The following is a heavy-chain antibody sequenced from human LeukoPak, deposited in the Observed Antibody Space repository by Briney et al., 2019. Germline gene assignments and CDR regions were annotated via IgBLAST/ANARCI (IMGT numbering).Heavy chain of an antibody. V-gene: IGHV4-30-4*01. CDR3: AREVGYYYGSGSEL. D-gene: IGHD3-10*01. J-gene: IGHJ4*02. CDR1: GGSISSGDYY. CDR2: IYYSGST. Sequence: SETLSLTRTVSGGSISSGDYYWSWIRQPPGKGLEWIGYIYYSGSTYYNPSLKSRVTISVDTSKNQFSLKLSSVTAADTAVYYCAREVGYYYGSGSELWGQGTLVTVSS.